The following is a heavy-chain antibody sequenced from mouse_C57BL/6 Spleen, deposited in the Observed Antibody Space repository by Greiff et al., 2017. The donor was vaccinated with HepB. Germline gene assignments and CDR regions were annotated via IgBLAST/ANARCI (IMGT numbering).Heavy chain of an antibody. D-gene: IGHD3-2*02. J-gene: IGHJ2*01. CDR3: ARDKLRLDY. Sequence: EVNLVESGGGLVKPGGSLKLSCAASGFTFSSYAMSWVRQTPEKRLEWVATISDGGSYTYYPDNVKGRFTISRDNAKNNLYLQMSHLKSEDTAMYYCARDKLRLDYWGQGTTLTVSS. CDR2: ISDGGSYT. CDR1: GFTFSSYA. V-gene: IGHV5-4*01.